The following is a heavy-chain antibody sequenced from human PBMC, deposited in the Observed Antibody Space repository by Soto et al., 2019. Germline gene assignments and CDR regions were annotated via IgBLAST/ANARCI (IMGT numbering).Heavy chain of an antibody. J-gene: IGHJ4*02. CDR2: ISGSGGST. CDR1: GFTFSSYA. Sequence: GGSLRLSCAASGFTFSSYAMSWVRQAPGKGLEWVSAISGSGGSTYYADSVKGRFTISRDNSKNTLYLQMNSLRAEDTAVYYCAKDLGIVVVITQLDYWGQGTLVTVSS. V-gene: IGHV3-23*01. CDR3: AKDLGIVVVITQLDY. D-gene: IGHD3-22*01.